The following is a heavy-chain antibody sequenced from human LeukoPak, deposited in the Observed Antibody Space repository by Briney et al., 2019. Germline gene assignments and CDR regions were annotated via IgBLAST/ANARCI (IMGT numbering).Heavy chain of an antibody. CDR3: AREGVTGYSSGWYPLYYFDY. CDR2: INPNSGGT. D-gene: IGHD6-19*01. V-gene: IGHV1-2*02. Sequence: RASVKVSCKASGYTFTSYYMHWVRQAPGQGLEWMGWINPNSGGTNYAQKFQGRVTMTRDTSISTAYMELSRLRSDDTAVYYCAREGVTGYSSGWYPLYYFDYWGQGTLVTVSS. J-gene: IGHJ4*02. CDR1: GYTFTSYY.